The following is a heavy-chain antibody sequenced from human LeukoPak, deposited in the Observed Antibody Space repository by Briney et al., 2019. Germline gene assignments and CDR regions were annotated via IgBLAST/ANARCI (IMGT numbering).Heavy chain of an antibody. Sequence: SETLSLTCTLSSGSISSYYWSWIRQPAGKGLEWIGRIYTSGRTNYNPSLKSRVTMSVDTSKNQFSLKLSSVTAADTAVYYCASASHPYYFDYWGQGTLVTVSS. CDR3: ASASHPYYFDY. CDR2: IYTSGRT. V-gene: IGHV4-4*07. J-gene: IGHJ4*02. CDR1: SGSISSYY.